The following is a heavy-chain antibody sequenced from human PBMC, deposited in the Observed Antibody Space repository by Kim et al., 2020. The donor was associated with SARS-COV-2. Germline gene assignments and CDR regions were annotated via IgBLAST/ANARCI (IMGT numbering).Heavy chain of an antibody. Sequence: GSSTSYADSVQGRFTISRDNGKSTLYLQMNSLRAEDTAVYYCVRDSSGLYWGQGTLVTVSS. CDR3: VRDSSGLY. CDR2: GSST. J-gene: IGHJ4*02. V-gene: IGHV3-74*01. D-gene: IGHD3-22*01.